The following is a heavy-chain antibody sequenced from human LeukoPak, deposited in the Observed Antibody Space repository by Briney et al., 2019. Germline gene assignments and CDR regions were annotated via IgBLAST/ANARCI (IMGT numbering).Heavy chain of an antibody. CDR1: GYTFTSYG. CDR2: ISAYNGNT. J-gene: IGHJ6*02. D-gene: IGHD6-13*01. Sequence: ASVKVSCKASGYTFTSYGISWVRQAPGQGLEWMGWISAYNGNTNYAQKLQGRVTMTTDTSTSTAYMELSSLRSEDTAVYYCARGRLLSASSSWYFMTYYYYYGMDVWGQGTTVTVSS. V-gene: IGHV1-18*01. CDR3: ARGRLLSASSSWYFMTYYYYYGMDV.